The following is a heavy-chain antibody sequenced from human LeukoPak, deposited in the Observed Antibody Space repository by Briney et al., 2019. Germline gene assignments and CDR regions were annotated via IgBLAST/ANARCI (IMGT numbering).Heavy chain of an antibody. CDR3: ARVKYCGGDCYAFDI. D-gene: IGHD2-21*01. Sequence: PSETLSLTCTVSGGSISGYYWSWIRQPPGKGLEWIGYIYYSGSTNFNPSLKSRVTISVDTSKNQFSLKPYSVTAADTAVYYCARVKYCGGDCYAFDIWGQGTMVTVSS. J-gene: IGHJ3*02. CDR2: IYYSGST. V-gene: IGHV4-59*01. CDR1: GGSISGYY.